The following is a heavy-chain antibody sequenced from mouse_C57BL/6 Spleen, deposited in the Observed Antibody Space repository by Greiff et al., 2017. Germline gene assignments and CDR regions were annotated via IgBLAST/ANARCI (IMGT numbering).Heavy chain of an antibody. CDR2: INPNYGTT. D-gene: IGHD1-1*01. J-gene: IGHJ4*01. V-gene: IGHV1-39*01. CDR3: AREGIYGSSYDAMDY. CDR1: GYSFTDYN. Sequence: VQLKQSGPELVKPGASVKISCKASGYSFTDYNMNWVKQSNGKSLEWIGVINPNYGTTSYNQKFKGKATLTVDQSSSTAYMQLNSLTSEDSAVYYCAREGIYGSSYDAMDYWGQGTSVTVSS.